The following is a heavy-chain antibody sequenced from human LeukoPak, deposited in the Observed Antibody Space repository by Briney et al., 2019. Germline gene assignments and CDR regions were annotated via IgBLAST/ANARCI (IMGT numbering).Heavy chain of an antibody. CDR1: GFSFSPYS. J-gene: IGHJ4*02. D-gene: IGHD6-19*01. CDR2: INSVNTI. V-gene: IGHV3-48*01. Sequence: PGGSLRLSCAASGFSFSPYSMNWVRQAPGKGLEWVSYINSVNTIYYADSVKGRFTISRDNAKNSVYLQMKSLRAEDTAVYYCARSVAGSFDYWGQGTLVTVSS. CDR3: ARSVAGSFDY.